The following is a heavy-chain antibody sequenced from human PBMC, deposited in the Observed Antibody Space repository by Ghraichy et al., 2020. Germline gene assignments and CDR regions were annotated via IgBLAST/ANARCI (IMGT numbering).Heavy chain of an antibody. CDR2: ISSGSKAI. CDR1: GFTFSGYN. Sequence: GGSLRLSCVGSGFTFSGYNMNWVRQSPGKGLEWVSYISSGSKAIFYADSVKGRFTISRDNAQNSLYLQMNSLRDEDTAVYYCARASTVVRFDSYDGMDVWGQGTTVTVSS. V-gene: IGHV3-48*02. CDR3: ARASTVVRFDSYDGMDV. D-gene: IGHD4-23*01. J-gene: IGHJ6*02.